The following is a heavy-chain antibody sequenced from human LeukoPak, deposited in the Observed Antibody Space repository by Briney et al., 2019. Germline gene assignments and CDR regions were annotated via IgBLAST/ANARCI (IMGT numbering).Heavy chain of an antibody. J-gene: IGHJ3*01. D-gene: IGHD3-9*01. CDR2: IKQDGSEK. V-gene: IGHV3-7*01. CDR1: GFPFTTYW. Sequence: GGSLRLPCAASGFPFTTYWMSWVRQAPGKGLEWLANIKQDGSEKYYVDSVRGRFTISRDNAQNSVYLQMNSLRAEDTAVYYCARDRYDLVTGYNDAFDLWGQGTIVTVSS. CDR3: ARDRYDLVTGYNDAFDL.